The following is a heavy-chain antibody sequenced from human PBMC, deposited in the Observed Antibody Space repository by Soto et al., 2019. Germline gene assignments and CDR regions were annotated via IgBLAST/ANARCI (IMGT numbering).Heavy chain of an antibody. V-gene: IGHV3-30*02. Sequence: GGSLRLSCAASGFTFSSYGMHWVRQAPGKGLEWVALIWFDGSDKYYADSVRGRFIVSSDNSNNTLFLQMNSLSPDDTAVYYCAGDKGGGFCSGGTCYNDAFDVWGQGTTVTVSS. D-gene: IGHD2-15*01. CDR2: IWFDGSDK. CDR1: GFTFSSYG. J-gene: IGHJ3*01. CDR3: AGDKGGGFCSGGTCYNDAFDV.